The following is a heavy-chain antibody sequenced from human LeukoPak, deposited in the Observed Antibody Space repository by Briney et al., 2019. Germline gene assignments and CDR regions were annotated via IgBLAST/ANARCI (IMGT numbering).Heavy chain of an antibody. Sequence: PSQTLSLTCTVSGGSISGGSYYWSWIRQPAGKGLEWIGRIYTSGSTNYNPSLKSRVTISVDTSKNQFSLKLSSVTAADTAVYYCATTAGDGDYVDYWGQGTLVTVSS. CDR3: ATTAGDGDYVDY. D-gene: IGHD4-17*01. CDR1: GGSISGGSYY. CDR2: IYTSGST. J-gene: IGHJ4*02. V-gene: IGHV4-61*02.